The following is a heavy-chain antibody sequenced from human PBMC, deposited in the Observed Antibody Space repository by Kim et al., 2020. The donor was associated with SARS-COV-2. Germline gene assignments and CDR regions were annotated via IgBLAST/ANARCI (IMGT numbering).Heavy chain of an antibody. CDR3: ARKSDYYDSSGLVYFDY. Sequence: SETLSLTCAVYGGSFSGYYWSWIRQPPGKGLEWIGEINHSGSTNYNPSLKSRVTISVDTSKNQFSLKLSSVTAADTAVYYCARKSDYYDSSGLVYFDYWG. CDR1: GGSFSGYY. D-gene: IGHD3-22*01. J-gene: IGHJ4*01. CDR2: INHSGST. V-gene: IGHV4-34*01.